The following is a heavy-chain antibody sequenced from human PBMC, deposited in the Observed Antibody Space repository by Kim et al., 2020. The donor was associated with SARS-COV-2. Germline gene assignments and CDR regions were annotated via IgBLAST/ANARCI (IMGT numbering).Heavy chain of an antibody. V-gene: IGHV1-46*01. D-gene: IGHD1-1*01. CDR2: FTPNGCNT. CDR3: GRDLHNSWCIDH. J-gene: IGHJ4*02. CDR1: GYAFITSH. Sequence: ASVKVSCKASGYAFITSHIHWVRQVPGQGLEWMGMFTPNGCNTAFAQRFQGRVTMAGDTSTSTAYMELSSLRSEDTAVYYCGRDLHNSWCIDHWGQGTLVTVSS.